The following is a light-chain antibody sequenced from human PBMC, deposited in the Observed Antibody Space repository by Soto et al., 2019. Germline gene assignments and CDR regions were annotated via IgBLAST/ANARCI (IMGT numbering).Light chain of an antibody. CDR1: SG. V-gene: IGLV2-8*01. J-gene: IGLJ2*01. CDR2: EVT. Sequence: QSALTQPPSASGSPGQSVTISCTGTSGVSWYQQHPGKAPKLLIYEVTKRPSGVPDRFSGSKSGNTASLTVSGLQAEDEADYYCSSYSSSSTLLLFGGGTKLTVL. CDR3: SSYSSSSTLLL.